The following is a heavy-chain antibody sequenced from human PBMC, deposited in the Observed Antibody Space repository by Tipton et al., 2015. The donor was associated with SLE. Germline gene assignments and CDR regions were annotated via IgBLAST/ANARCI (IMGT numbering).Heavy chain of an antibody. CDR3: AKRITPGGMDV. Sequence: GSLRLSCAASGFTFSSYAMSWVRQAPGKGLEWVSVISASGGSTSYAGSVKGRFTISRDNSKNTLYLQMSSLRAEDTALYYCAKRITPGGMDVWGQGTTVTVSS. J-gene: IGHJ6*02. CDR2: ISASGGST. CDR1: GFTFSSYA. D-gene: IGHD1-14*01. V-gene: IGHV3-23*01.